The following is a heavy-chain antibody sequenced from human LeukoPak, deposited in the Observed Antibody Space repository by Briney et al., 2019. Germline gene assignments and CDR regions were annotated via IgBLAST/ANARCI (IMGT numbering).Heavy chain of an antibody. J-gene: IGHJ6*02. Sequence: SETLSPTCTLSGGSISSYSWSWIRQPPGKGLEWIGYISYSGSTNYNPSLRSRATISLDTSKNQFSLKLSSVTAADTAVYYCARRVKTAAGMGHYGMDVWGQGTTVTVSS. CDR2: ISYSGST. D-gene: IGHD6-13*01. CDR3: ARRVKTAAGMGHYGMDV. V-gene: IGHV4-59*01. CDR1: GGSISSYS.